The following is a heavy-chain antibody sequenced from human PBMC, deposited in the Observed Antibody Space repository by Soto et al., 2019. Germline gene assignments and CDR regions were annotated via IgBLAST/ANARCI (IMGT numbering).Heavy chain of an antibody. J-gene: IGHJ5*02. CDR3: ARDRHSSSWYIERWFDP. CDR1: GGTFSSYA. D-gene: IGHD6-13*01. CDR2: IIPIFGTA. V-gene: IGHV1-69*01. Sequence: QVQLVQSGAEVKKPGSSVKVSCKASGGTFSSYAISWVRQAPGQGLEWMGGIIPIFGTANYAQKFQGRVTITADEATSTAYMELSSLRSEDTAVYYCARDRHSSSWYIERWFDPWGQGTLVTVSS.